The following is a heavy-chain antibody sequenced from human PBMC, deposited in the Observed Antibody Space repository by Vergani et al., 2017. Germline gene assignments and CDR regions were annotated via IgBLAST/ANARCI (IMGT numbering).Heavy chain of an antibody. J-gene: IGHJ4*02. Sequence: QVQLVQSGAEVKKPAASVRVSCKASGFTFTSYHIHWVRQAPGQGLDWLGRIDPNSIDTRYSQRFQDRVTITRDSSINTAYMEMTRLRPDDTAIYYCARVMGGGSRTNCFADHWGQGTLVTVSS. D-gene: IGHD2-2*01. CDR2: IDPNSIDT. CDR3: ARVMGGGSRTNCFADH. CDR1: GFTFTSYH. V-gene: IGHV1-2*06.